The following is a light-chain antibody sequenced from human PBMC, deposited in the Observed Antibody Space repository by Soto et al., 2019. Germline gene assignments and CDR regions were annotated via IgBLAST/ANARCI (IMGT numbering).Light chain of an antibody. CDR3: QQTFSPPSIT. J-gene: IGKJ5*01. Sequence: DIQLTQSPSSLSAAGGDRVTITWRAGQSISDYLNWYQQKPGTAPKLLLYAGSTWQSGAPSRFSGSRSGRDFTITISSLLPEDVATYYCQQTFSPPSITFGQGTRLEIK. V-gene: IGKV1-39*01. CDR2: AGS. CDR1: QSISDY.